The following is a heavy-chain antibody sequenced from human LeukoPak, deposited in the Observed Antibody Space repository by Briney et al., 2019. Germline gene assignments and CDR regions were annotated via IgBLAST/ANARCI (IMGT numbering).Heavy chain of an antibody. CDR3: ARSSGWSRGFSGGDY. J-gene: IGHJ4*02. CDR2: INPNSGGT. V-gene: IGHV1-2*06. D-gene: IGHD6-19*01. Sequence: GASVKVSCKASGYTFTGYYMHWVRQAPGQGLEWMGRINPNSGGTNYAQKFQGRVTMTRDTSISTAYMELSRLRYDDTAVYYCARSSGWSRGFSGGDYWGQGTLVTVSS. CDR1: GYTFTGYY.